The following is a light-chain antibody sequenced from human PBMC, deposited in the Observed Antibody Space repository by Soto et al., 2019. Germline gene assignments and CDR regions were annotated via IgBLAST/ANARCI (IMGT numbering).Light chain of an antibody. CDR1: SGYSNYK. Sequence: QAVVTQPPSASASLGASVTLTCTLSSGYSNYKVDWYQQRPGKGPRFVMRVGTGGIVGSKGGGIPDRFSVLGSGLNRYLTIKNIQEEDESDYHCGADHGSGSNFVVVFGGGTKLTVL. CDR3: GADHGSGSNFVVV. V-gene: IGLV9-49*01. CDR2: VGTGGIVG. J-gene: IGLJ2*01.